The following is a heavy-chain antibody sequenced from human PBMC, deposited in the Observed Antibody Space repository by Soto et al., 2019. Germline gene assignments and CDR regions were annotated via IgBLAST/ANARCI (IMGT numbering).Heavy chain of an antibody. J-gene: IGHJ6*02. CDR3: ARDPPYGSGTSQNYGMDV. CDR1: GFTFSSYA. V-gene: IGHV3-30*04. CDR2: ISYDGSET. Sequence: GGSLRLSCAASGFTFSSYAMHWVRQAPGKGLEWVAVISYDGSETYYVDSVKGRFTISRDNAKNSLYLQMNSLRAEDTAVYYCARDPPYGSGTSQNYGMDVWGQGTTVTVSS. D-gene: IGHD3-10*01.